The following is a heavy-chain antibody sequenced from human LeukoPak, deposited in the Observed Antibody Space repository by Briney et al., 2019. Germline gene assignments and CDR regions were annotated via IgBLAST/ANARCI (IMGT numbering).Heavy chain of an antibody. J-gene: IGHJ4*02. CDR1: GFTFSNAW. D-gene: IGHD2-2*02. CDR3: TTDIPGDIPGDFDY. Sequence: GGSLRLSCAASGFTFSNAWMSWVRQTPGKGLEWVGRVKRTTDGGSTDYDAPVKDRFTVSRDDSKNTVYLQMNSLKSEDTGVYYCTTDIPGDIPGDFDYWGQGTLVTVSS. CDR2: VKRTTDGGST. V-gene: IGHV3-15*01.